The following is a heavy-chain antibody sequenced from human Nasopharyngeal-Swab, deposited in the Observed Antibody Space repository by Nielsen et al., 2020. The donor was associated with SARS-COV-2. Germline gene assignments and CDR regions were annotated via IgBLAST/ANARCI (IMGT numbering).Heavy chain of an antibody. CDR2: INTNTGIP. V-gene: IGHV7-4-1*02. J-gene: IGHJ3*01. CDR1: GYSFSNYA. Sequence: ASVKVSCKTSGYSFSNYAINWVRQAPGQGFEWMGWINTNTGIPTYVQGFTGRLVFSLDTAVSTAFLQINSLKSEDTGLYYCAREVGDAFDVWGQGTMVTVSS. CDR3: AREVGDAFDV.